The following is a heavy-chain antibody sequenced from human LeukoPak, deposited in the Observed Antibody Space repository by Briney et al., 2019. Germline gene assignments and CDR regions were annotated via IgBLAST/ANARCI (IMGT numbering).Heavy chain of an antibody. CDR3: ARDSGYCSSTSCYHFDP. Sequence: GASVKVSCNASGGTFSSYAISWVRQAPGQGLEWMGRIIPILGIANYAQKFQGRVTITADKSTSTAYMELSSLRSDDTAVYYCARDSGYCSSTSCYHFDPWGQGTLVTVSS. J-gene: IGHJ5*02. D-gene: IGHD2-2*01. CDR2: IIPILGIA. CDR1: GGTFSSYA. V-gene: IGHV1-69*04.